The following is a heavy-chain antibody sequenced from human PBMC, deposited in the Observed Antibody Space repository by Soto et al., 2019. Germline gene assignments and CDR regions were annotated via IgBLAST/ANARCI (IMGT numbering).Heavy chain of an antibody. J-gene: IGHJ4*02. Sequence: EVQLLESGGGLVQPGGSLRLSYAASGFTFNNYAMNWVRQAPGKGLDWVSGISASGGSTYYADSVKGRFTISRDNSKNTLYLQMNSLRAEDTAVYYCAKDGTELAYCGGDCYFDYWGLGTLVTVSS. V-gene: IGHV3-23*01. D-gene: IGHD2-21*02. CDR1: GFTFNNYA. CDR2: ISASGGST. CDR3: AKDGTELAYCGGDCYFDY.